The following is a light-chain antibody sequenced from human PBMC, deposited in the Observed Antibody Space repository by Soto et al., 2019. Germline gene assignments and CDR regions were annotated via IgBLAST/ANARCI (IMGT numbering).Light chain of an antibody. CDR2: AAS. CDR1: QGISSY. Sequence: QLTQSPSSLSASGGNRGTMTCRASQGISSYLAWYQQKPGKAPKLLIYAASTLQSGVPSRFSGSGSGTDFTLTISSLQPEDFATYYCQQLDSYPRTFGPGTKVDI. J-gene: IGKJ3*01. CDR3: QQLDSYPRT. V-gene: IGKV1-9*01.